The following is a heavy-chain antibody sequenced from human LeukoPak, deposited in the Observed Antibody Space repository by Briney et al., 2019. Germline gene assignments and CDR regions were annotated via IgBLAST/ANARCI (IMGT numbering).Heavy chain of an antibody. CDR1: GFSFSSYA. CDR3: AKERVLWFGELSFDY. Sequence: GGSLRLSCAASGFSFSSYAMSWVRQAPGKGLEWVSAISGGGGSTYYADSVKGRFTISRDNSKNTLYLQMNSLRAEDTAVYYCAKERVLWFGELSFDYWGQGTLVTVSS. V-gene: IGHV3-23*01. J-gene: IGHJ4*02. D-gene: IGHD3-10*01. CDR2: ISGGGGST.